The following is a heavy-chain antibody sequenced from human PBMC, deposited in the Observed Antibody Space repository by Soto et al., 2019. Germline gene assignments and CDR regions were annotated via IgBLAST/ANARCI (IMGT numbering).Heavy chain of an antibody. J-gene: IGHJ4*02. CDR2: IIPLLRTI. CDR1: GNSLSSYA. V-gene: IGHV1-69*11. Sequence: QVQLIQSGADVKKTESSVKVSCKASGNSLSSYAFTWLRQAPGKGFELLVTIIPLLRTIDYTQNFQSRLTITADESTATVYMDLSGLTSDDTGMYYGASGYQPILPFDFWGKGPMVTVSS. CDR3: ASGYQPILPFDF. D-gene: IGHD2-2*01.